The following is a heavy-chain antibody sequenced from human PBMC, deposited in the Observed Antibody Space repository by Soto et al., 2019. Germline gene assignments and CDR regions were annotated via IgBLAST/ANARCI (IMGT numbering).Heavy chain of an antibody. J-gene: IGHJ4*02. D-gene: IGHD2-2*01. CDR3: AKNNRYCSSTNCFVFDY. CDR2: IKQDGSEK. Sequence: EVQLVESGGGLVQPGGSLRPSCAASGFTFSGYWMSWVRQAPGKGLEWVANIKQDGSEKYYVDSVKGRFTISRDNAKNSLYLLMNSLRAEDTAVYYCAKNNRYCSSTNCFVFDYWGQGTLVTVSS. CDR1: GFTFSGYW. V-gene: IGHV3-7*01.